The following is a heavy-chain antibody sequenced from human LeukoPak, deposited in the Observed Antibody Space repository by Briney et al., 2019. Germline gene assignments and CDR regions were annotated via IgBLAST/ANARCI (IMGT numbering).Heavy chain of an antibody. D-gene: IGHD2-2*01. CDR3: ARSPSPKYGSVVVPAAMGLPLYYYYMDV. V-gene: IGHV1-69*02. CDR1: GGTFSSYT. CDR2: IIPILGIA. Sequence: SVKVSCKASGGTFSSYTISWVRQAPGQGLEWMGRIIPILGIANYAQKFQGRVTITADKSTSTAYMELSSLRSEGTAVYYCARSPSPKYGSVVVPAAMGLPLYYYYMDVWGKGTTVTVSS. J-gene: IGHJ6*03.